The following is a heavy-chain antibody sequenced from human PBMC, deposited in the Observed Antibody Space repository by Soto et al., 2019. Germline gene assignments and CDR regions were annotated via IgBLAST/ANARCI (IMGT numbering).Heavy chain of an antibody. CDR3: AKDEGRYTYGLRDC. CDR1: GFTFSNYG. CDR2: IWYDGSYK. D-gene: IGHD5-18*01. Sequence: QVQLVESGGGVVQPGRSLRLSCAASGFTFSNYGMHWVRQAPGKGLEWVAAIWYDGSYKYYADSVKGRFTISRDNSRTTLYLQMHSLRAEDTAVYYCAKDEGRYTYGLRDCRGQGTLVTVSS. J-gene: IGHJ4*02. V-gene: IGHV3-33*06.